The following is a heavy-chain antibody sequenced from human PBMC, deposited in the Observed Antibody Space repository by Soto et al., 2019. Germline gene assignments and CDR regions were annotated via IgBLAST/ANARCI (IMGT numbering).Heavy chain of an antibody. CDR2: IGTAGDT. D-gene: IGHD2-15*01. Sequence: XGSLRLACEASGFTFSGFDMHWVRQPTGKGLEWVSTIGTAGDTYYAVSVKGRFTISRDNAKNSLSLQMNSLRAGDTAVYFCARGQEVGAHFFDSWGQGTHVT. V-gene: IGHV3-13*01. CDR1: GFTFSGFD. CDR3: ARGQEVGAHFFDS. J-gene: IGHJ4*02.